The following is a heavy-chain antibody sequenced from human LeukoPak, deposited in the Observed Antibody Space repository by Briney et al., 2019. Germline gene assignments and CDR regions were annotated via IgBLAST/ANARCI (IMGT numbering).Heavy chain of an antibody. Sequence: SQTLSLTCTVSGGSISSGDYYWSWIRQPPGKGLEWIGYIYYSGSTYYNPSLKSRVTISVDTSKSQFSLKLSSVTAADTAVYYCAREAAGSGSYYADPYYFDYWGQGTLVTVSS. CDR3: AREAAGSGSYYADPYYFDY. CDR2: IYYSGST. D-gene: IGHD3-10*01. J-gene: IGHJ4*02. V-gene: IGHV4-30-4*01. CDR1: GGSISSGDYY.